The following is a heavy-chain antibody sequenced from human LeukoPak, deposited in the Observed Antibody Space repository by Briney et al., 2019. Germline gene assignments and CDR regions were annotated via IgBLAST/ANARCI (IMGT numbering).Heavy chain of an antibody. CDR3: ARGRVGSSWSFDY. J-gene: IGHJ4*02. CDR2: INHSGST. CDR1: GGSFSDYY. D-gene: IGHD6-13*01. Sequence: SETLSLTCAVYGGSFSDYYWSWIRQPPGKGLEWIGEINHSGSTNYNPSLKSRVTISVDTSKNQFSLKLSSVTAADTAVYYCARGRVGSSWSFDYWGQGTLVTVSS. V-gene: IGHV4-34*01.